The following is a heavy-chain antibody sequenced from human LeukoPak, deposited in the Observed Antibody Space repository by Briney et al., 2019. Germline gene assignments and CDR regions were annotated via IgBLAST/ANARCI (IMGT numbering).Heavy chain of an antibody. CDR2: ISGSGGST. Sequence: PGRSLRLSCAASGFTFSSYAMSWVRQAPGKGLEWVSAISGSGGSTYYADSVKGRFTISRDNSKNTLYLQMNSLRAEDTAVYYCAKAGIFGVVIRDYFDYWGQGTLVTVSS. CDR1: GFTFSSYA. V-gene: IGHV3-23*01. CDR3: AKAGIFGVVIRDYFDY. J-gene: IGHJ4*02. D-gene: IGHD3-3*01.